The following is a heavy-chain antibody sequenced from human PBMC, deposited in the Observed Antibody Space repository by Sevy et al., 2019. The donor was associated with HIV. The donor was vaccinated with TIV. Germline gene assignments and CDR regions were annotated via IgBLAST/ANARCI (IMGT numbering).Heavy chain of an antibody. CDR2: IWYDSSKK. V-gene: IGHV3-33*01. CDR3: VRWGVWRDYSYYYYGMDV. J-gene: IGHJ6*02. CDR1: GYSFNSSG. Sequence: GGSLRLSCTASGYSFNSSGMHWVRQAPGKGLEWVAVIWYDSSKKYYGDSVKGRFTISRDNSGNTLFLQMNSLRGEDTAIYYCVRWGVWRDYSYYYYGMDVWGQGTTVTVSS. D-gene: IGHD3-3*01.